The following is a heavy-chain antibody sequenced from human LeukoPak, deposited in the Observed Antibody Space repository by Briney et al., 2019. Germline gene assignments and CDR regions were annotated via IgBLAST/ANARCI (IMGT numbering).Heavy chain of an antibody. Sequence: PGRSLRLSCTASGFTLGDYAMSWVRQAPGKGLEWVGFIRSKAYGGTTEYAASVKGRFTISRDDPKSIAYLQMNSLKTEDTAVYYCTRSPGIAVANFDYWGQGTLVTVSS. J-gene: IGHJ4*02. CDR1: GFTLGDYA. CDR3: TRSPGIAVANFDY. CDR2: IRSKAYGGTT. V-gene: IGHV3-49*04. D-gene: IGHD6-19*01.